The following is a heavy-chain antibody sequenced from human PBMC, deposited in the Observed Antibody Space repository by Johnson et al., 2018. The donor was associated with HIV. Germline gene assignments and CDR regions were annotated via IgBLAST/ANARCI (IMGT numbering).Heavy chain of an antibody. V-gene: IGHV3-7*02. CDR2: IKQDGSEK. CDR3: ANEGGDQDYAFDI. J-gene: IGHJ3*02. D-gene: IGHD3-16*01. CDR1: GFMFSSYW. Sequence: VQLVESGGGLVKPGGSLRLSCAASGFMFSSYWMSWVRQAPGRGLEWVANIKQDGSEKYYVDSVKGRFTISRDNAKNSLYLQMNSLRGEDTAVYYCANEGGDQDYAFDIWGQGTMVTVSS.